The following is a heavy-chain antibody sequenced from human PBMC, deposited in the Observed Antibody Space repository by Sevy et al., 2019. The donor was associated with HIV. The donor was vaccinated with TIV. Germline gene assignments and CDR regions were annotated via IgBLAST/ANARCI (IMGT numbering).Heavy chain of an antibody. Sequence: SETLSLTCIVSGGSISSSLYYWGWIRQPPGKGLEWIATLYYTGSIYYNPSLRTRLTISADSSQNQFSLKLSSVTAADTALYFCARTQGGSTDGGDNSSYYYEGDHYFDLWGQGLLVTVSS. CDR2: LYYTGSI. D-gene: IGHD3-22*01. CDR3: ARTQGGSTDGGDNSSYYYEGDHYFDL. CDR1: GGSISSSLYY. V-gene: IGHV4-39*01. J-gene: IGHJ4*02.